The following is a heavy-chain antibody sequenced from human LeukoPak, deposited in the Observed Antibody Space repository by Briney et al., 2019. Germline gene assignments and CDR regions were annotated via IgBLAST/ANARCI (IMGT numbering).Heavy chain of an antibody. CDR3: AKPLRFLEWLLSPFDY. J-gene: IGHJ4*02. D-gene: IGHD3-3*01. CDR1: GFTFSSYA. Sequence: GGSLRLSCAASGFTFSSYAMSWVRQAPGKGLEWVSAISGSGGSTYYADSVKGRFTISRDNSKNTLYLQMNSLRAEDTAVYYCAKPLRFLEWLLSPFDYWGQGTLVTVSS. CDR2: ISGSGGST. V-gene: IGHV3-23*01.